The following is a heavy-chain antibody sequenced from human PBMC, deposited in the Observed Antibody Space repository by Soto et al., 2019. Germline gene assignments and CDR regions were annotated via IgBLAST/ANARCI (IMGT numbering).Heavy chain of an antibody. CDR2: VSYTGNP. CDR3: ARLGDYGRAEYFQH. J-gene: IGHJ1*01. D-gene: IGHD4-17*01. CDR1: SGSIATYY. Sequence: HGQLQEPGPGLVKPSETLSLTCIVSSGSIATYYWSWIRQPPGKGLEWIGFVSYTGNPNYNPSLKSRITISVDTSNNQFCLKLTSVTAANAAVYYCARLGDYGRAEYFQHSGQGTLITVSS. V-gene: IGHV4-59*08.